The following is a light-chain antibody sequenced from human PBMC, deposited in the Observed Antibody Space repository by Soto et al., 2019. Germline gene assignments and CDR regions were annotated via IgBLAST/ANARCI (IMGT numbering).Light chain of an antibody. CDR1: SGSIASNY. Sequence: NFMLTQPHSVSESPGKTVTISCTRSSGSIASNYVQWYQQRPGSAPTTVIYEDNQRPSGVPDRFSGSIDSSSNSASLTISGLKTEDEADYYCQSYDSSSLVFGGGTKPTVL. CDR2: EDN. CDR3: QSYDSSSLV. J-gene: IGLJ3*02. V-gene: IGLV6-57*03.